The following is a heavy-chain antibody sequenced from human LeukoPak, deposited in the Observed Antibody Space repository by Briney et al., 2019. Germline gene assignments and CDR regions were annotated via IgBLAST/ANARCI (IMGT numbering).Heavy chain of an antibody. CDR1: GGSISSSSYY. CDR3: ARVVYRGVYFDY. CDR2: IYYSGST. D-gene: IGHD3-10*01. Sequence: SETLSLTCTVSGGSISSSSYYWGWIRQPPGKGLEWIGSIYYSGSTYYNPSLKSRVTISVDTSKNQFSLKLSSVTAADTAVYYCARVVYRGVYFDYWGQGTLVTVSS. V-gene: IGHV4-39*07. J-gene: IGHJ4*02.